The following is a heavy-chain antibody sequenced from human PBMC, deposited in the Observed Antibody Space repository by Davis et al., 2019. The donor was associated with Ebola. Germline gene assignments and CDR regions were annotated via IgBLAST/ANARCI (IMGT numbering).Heavy chain of an antibody. CDR1: RFTFTDYY. Sequence: GGSLRLSCEASRFTFTDYYMSWIRQAPGKGLEWVSFISVSTDTIYYADSVKGRFTISRDNAKNSLYLQMNSLRAEDTAVYYCARDQQWYDILTGFDPWGQGTLVTVSS. V-gene: IGHV3-11*04. J-gene: IGHJ5*02. D-gene: IGHD3-9*01. CDR2: ISVSTDTI. CDR3: ARDQQWYDILTGFDP.